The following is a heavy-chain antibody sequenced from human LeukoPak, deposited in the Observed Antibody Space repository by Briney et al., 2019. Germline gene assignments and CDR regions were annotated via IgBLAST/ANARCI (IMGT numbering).Heavy chain of an antibody. J-gene: IGHJ6*04. Sequence: GGSLRLSCAASGFTFSSYAIHWVRQAPGKGLEWVALISYDGSNKYYADSVKGRFTISRDNSKNTLYLQMNSLRAEDTAVYYCAKDRLEFTMVVWGKGTTVTVSS. V-gene: IGHV3-30*04. CDR3: AKDRLEFTMVV. D-gene: IGHD3-10*01. CDR2: ISYDGSNK. CDR1: GFTFSSYA.